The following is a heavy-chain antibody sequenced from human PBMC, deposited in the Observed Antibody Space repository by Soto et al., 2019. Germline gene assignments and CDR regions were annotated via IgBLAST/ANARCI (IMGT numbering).Heavy chain of an antibody. D-gene: IGHD2-2*01. J-gene: IGHJ4*02. V-gene: IGHV4-38-2*01. CDR1: GFPVIYFYY. CDR2: IYQSGKN. Sequence: PSGTLCLTCGVSGFPVIYFYYCCCIRHPPGKGLEWLGSIYQSGKNYYNPSLKSRLTLSMDTSRNEFSLRLRSVTAADTAVYFCARLYCSSVSCYNDYWGQGVLVTVSS. CDR3: ARLYCSSVSCYNDY.